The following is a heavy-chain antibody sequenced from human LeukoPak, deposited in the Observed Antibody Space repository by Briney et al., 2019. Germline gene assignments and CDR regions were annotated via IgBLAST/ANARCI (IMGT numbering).Heavy chain of an antibody. Sequence: GASVKVSCKASGYTFTGYYMHWVRQAPGQGLEWMGWINPNSGGTNYAQKFQGRVTMTRDTSTSTAYMELSSLRSDDTAVYYCARAPVRYCSGRSCQPFYPWGQGTLLTVSS. J-gene: IGHJ5*02. CDR3: ARAPVRYCSGRSCQPFYP. CDR1: GYTFTGYY. D-gene: IGHD2-15*01. CDR2: INPNSGGT. V-gene: IGHV1-2*02.